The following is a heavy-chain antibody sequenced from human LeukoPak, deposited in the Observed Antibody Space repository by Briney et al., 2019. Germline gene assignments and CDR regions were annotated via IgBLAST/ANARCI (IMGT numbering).Heavy chain of an antibody. V-gene: IGHV3-30*02. D-gene: IGHD6-13*01. CDR2: IRYDGTNK. J-gene: IGHJ4*02. CDR1: GFTFTSYG. CDR3: AKGKSSSPLYFFDY. Sequence: GGSLRLSCTASGFTFTSYGMHWVRQAPGKGLEWVAFIRYDGTNKYYADSVKGRFTISRDNSKNTLDLQMIHLRAEDTAVYYCAKGKSSSPLYFFDYWGQGTLVTVSS.